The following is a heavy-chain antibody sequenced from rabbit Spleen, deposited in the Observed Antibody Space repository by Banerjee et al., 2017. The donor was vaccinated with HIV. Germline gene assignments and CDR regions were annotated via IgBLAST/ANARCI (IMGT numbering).Heavy chain of an antibody. V-gene: IGHV1S47*01. Sequence: QEHLVESGGGLVQPGGSLTLSCKASGFDFNNYYMTWVRQAPGKGLEWIGLIEPIFGTTYYASWVNGRFSISRENTQNTVYLQLNSLTAADTATYFCVRDQAGYVGFGPFYFNLWGQGTLVTVS. CDR2: IEPIFGTT. CDR3: VRDQAGYVGFGPFYFNL. J-gene: IGHJ4*01. CDR1: GFDFNNYY. D-gene: IGHD4-2*01.